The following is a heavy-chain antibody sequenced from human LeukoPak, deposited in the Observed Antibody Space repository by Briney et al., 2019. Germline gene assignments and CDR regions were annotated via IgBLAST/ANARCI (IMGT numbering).Heavy chain of an antibody. CDR3: ARRTYSIAAAGTDY. Sequence: GGSLRLSCAASGFTFSSYWMHWVRQAPGKGLEWVSVIYSGGSTYYADSVKGRFTISRDNSKNTLYLQMNSLRAEDTAVYYCARRTYSIAAAGTDYWGQGTLVTVSS. D-gene: IGHD6-13*01. J-gene: IGHJ4*02. CDR2: IYSGGST. CDR1: GFTFSSYW. V-gene: IGHV3-66*01.